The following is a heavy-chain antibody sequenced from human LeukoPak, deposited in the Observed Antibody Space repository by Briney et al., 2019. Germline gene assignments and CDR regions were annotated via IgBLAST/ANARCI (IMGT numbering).Heavy chain of an antibody. CDR3: ARHRSGVTYFDY. V-gene: IGHV4-39*01. J-gene: IGHJ4*02. CDR1: GGSISSSNYY. D-gene: IGHD2-21*02. Sequence: SETLSLTCTVSGGSISSSNYYWGWIRQPPGKGLEWIGTIYYSGSTYYNPSLEGRLTISVDTSKNQFSLKLSSVTAADMALYYCARHRSGVTYFDYWGQGTLVTVSS. CDR2: IYYSGST.